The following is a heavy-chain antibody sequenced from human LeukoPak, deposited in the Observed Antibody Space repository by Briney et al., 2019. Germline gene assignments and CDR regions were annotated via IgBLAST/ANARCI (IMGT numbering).Heavy chain of an antibody. V-gene: IGHV3-7*01. CDR3: ARDQSSYYGSGQD. CDR2: IKQDGSEK. D-gene: IGHD3-10*01. Sequence: PGGSLRLSCAASGFTFSSYWMSWVRQAPGKGLEWVANIKQDGSEKYYVDSVKGRFTISRDNAKNSLYLQMNSLRAEDTAVYYCARDQSSYYGSGQDWGQGTLVTVSS. CDR1: GFTFSSYW. J-gene: IGHJ4*02.